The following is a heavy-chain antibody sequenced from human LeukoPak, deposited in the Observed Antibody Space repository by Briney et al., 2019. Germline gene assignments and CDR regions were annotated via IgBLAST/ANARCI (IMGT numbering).Heavy chain of an antibody. CDR2: IYYSGST. D-gene: IGHD5-18*01. CDR1: GGSISTSKW. J-gene: IGHJ4*02. CDR3: ARGRYNYALEDYFDY. Sequence: PSETLSLTCAVSGGSISTSKWWSWVRQPPGKGLEWIGEIYYSGSTNYNPSLNDRVTISVDTSKNQFSLKLNSVTAADTAVYYCARGRYNYALEDYFDYWGQGTLVTVSS. V-gene: IGHV4-4*02.